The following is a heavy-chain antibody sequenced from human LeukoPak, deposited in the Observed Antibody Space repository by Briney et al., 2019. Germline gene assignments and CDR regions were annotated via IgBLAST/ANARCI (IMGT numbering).Heavy chain of an antibody. CDR2: INHSGST. CDR3: ARAHYDSSGQFDY. V-gene: IGHV4-34*01. CDR1: GGSFSGYY. J-gene: IGHJ4*02. Sequence: PSETLSLTCAVYGGSFSGYYWSWIRQPPGKGLEWIGEINHSGSTNYNPSLKSRVTISVDTSKNQFSLKLSSVTAADTAVYYCARAHYDSSGQFDYWGQGTLVTVSS. D-gene: IGHD3-22*01.